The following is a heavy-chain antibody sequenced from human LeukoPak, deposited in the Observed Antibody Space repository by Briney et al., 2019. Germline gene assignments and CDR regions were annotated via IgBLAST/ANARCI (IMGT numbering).Heavy chain of an antibody. D-gene: IGHD5-24*01. Sequence: GGSLRLSCAASGFTFSSYAMHWVRQAPGKGLEWVAVISYDGSNKYYADSGKGRFTISRDNSKNTLYLQMKSLRAEDTAVYYCGRGGPREMATIDYWGQGTLVTVSS. CDR3: GRGGPREMATIDY. J-gene: IGHJ4*02. CDR1: GFTFSSYA. V-gene: IGHV3-30*04. CDR2: ISYDGSNK.